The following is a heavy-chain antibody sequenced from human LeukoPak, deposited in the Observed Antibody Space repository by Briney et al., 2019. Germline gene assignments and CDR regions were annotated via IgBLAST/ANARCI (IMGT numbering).Heavy chain of an antibody. D-gene: IGHD1-20*01. V-gene: IGHV3-21*01. Sequence: KPGGSLRLSCAASGFTFSSYSMNWVRQAPGKGLEWVSSISSSSSYIYYADSLKGRFTISRDNAKNSLYLQVNSLRAEDTAVYYCARDRPGITGTTLPDYWGQGTLVTVSS. CDR2: ISSSSSYI. CDR3: ARDRPGITGTTLPDY. J-gene: IGHJ4*02. CDR1: GFTFSSYS.